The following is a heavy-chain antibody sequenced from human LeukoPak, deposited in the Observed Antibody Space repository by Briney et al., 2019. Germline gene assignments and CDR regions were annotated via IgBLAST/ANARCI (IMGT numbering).Heavy chain of an antibody. CDR1: GGSFSGYY. V-gene: IGHV4-34*12. J-gene: IGHJ4*02. CDR2: IIHSGGT. CDR3: ARHAAFADYQSHLTHFDY. D-gene: IGHD4/OR15-4a*01. Sequence: ASETLSLTCAVYGGSFSGYYWSWIRQPPGKGLDWIGEIIHSGGTNYNPSLKSRVTISVDTSKNQFSLRLSSVTAADTALYYCARHAAFADYQSHLTHFDYWGQGTLVTVSS.